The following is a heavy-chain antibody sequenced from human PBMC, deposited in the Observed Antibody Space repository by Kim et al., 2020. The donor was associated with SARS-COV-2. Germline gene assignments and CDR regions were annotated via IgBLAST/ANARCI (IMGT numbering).Heavy chain of an antibody. D-gene: IGHD6-25*01. CDR3: ARAVSSAWILRDWFDP. J-gene: IGHJ5*02. Sequence: PSLKSRVSISVDKSKNQFSLKLNSLTAADTAVYYCARAVSSAWILRDWFDPWGQGTLVTVSS. V-gene: IGHV4-4*02.